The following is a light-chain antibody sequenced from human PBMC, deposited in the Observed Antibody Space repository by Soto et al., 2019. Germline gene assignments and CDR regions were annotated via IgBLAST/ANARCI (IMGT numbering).Light chain of an antibody. CDR3: CSFAGTGTQYV. CDR1: HSDIGAGYG. Sequence: QSVLTQPPSVTGAPGQRVTISCTGSHSDIGAGYGVHWYQQFPHSAPKLLIYDTTNRPSGVPDRFSGSRSGTSASLAITGLQAEDEADYYCCSFAGTGTQYVFGTGTKVTVL. V-gene: IGLV1-40*01. J-gene: IGLJ1*01. CDR2: DTT.